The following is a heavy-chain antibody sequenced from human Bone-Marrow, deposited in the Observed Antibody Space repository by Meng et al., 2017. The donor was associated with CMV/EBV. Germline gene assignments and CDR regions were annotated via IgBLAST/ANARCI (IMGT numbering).Heavy chain of an antibody. V-gene: IGHV1-46*01. J-gene: IGHJ6*02. CDR1: GYTFTSYY. D-gene: IGHD2-15*01. CDR2: INPSGGST. Sequence: ASVKVSCKASGYTFTSYYIYWVRQAPGQGLEWMGVINPSGGSTNYAQKLQGRVTMTTDTSTSTAYMELRSLRSDDTAVYYCARVLSGRKGYYYYYGMDVWGQGTTVTVSS. CDR3: ARVLSGRKGYYYYYGMDV.